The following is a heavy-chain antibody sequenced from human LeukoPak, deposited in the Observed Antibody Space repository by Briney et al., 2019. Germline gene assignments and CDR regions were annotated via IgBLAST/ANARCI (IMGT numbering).Heavy chain of an antibody. CDR1: GYTFTNYY. CDR2: IHPSAGST. J-gene: IGHJ4*02. Sequence: ASVKVSCKASGYTFTNYYMHWVRQAPGQGLEWMGIIHPSAGSTSYAQKFHGRVTMTRDTSTGTVYMDLSSLRSEDTAVYYCARDGRATIGLGFDYWGQGTLVTVSS. CDR3: ARDGRATIGLGFDY. D-gene: IGHD3-16*01. V-gene: IGHV1-46*01.